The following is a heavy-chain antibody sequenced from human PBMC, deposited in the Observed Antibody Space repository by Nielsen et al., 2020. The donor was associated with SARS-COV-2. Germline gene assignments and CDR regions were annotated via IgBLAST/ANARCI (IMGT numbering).Heavy chain of an antibody. V-gene: IGHV3-23*01. CDR2: ISGSGGST. Sequence: GESLKISCAASGFTFSSYAMSWVRQAPGKGLEWVSAISGSGGSTYYADSVKGRFTISRDNSKNTLYLQMNSLRAEDTAVYYCAREVVAASDAFDIWGQGTMVTVSS. CDR1: GFTFSSYA. D-gene: IGHD2-15*01. CDR3: AREVVAASDAFDI. J-gene: IGHJ3*02.